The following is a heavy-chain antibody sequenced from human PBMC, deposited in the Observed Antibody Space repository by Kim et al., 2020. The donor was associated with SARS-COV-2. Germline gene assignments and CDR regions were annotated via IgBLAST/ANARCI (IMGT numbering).Heavy chain of an antibody. CDR1: GGSISSYY. Sequence: SETLSLTCTVSGGSISSYYWSWIRQPPGKGLEWIGYIYYSGSTNYNPSLKSRVTISVDTTKNQFSLKLSSVTAADTAVYYCARGNGGGYDPYYFEYWGQGTLVTVSS. D-gene: IGHD5-12*01. CDR3: ARGNGGGYDPYYFEY. CDR2: IYYSGST. J-gene: IGHJ4*02. V-gene: IGHV4-59*01.